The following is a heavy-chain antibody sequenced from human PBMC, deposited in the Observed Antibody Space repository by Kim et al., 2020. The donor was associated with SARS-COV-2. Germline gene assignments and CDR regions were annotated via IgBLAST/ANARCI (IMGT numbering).Heavy chain of an antibody. CDR2: IYYSGSN. J-gene: IGHJ4*02. V-gene: IGHV4-31*03. D-gene: IGHD3-22*01. CDR1: GGSISSGGYY. Sequence: SETLSLTCTVSGGSISSGGYYWSWIRQHPGKGLEWIGYIYYSGSNYYNPSLKSRVTISVDTSKNQFSLKLSSVTAADTAVYYCVRARVSAVIVVGSFDYWGQGTLVTVSS. CDR3: VRARVSAVIVVGSFDY.